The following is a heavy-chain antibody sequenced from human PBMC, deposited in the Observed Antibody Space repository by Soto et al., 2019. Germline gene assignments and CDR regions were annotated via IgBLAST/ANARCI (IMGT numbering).Heavy chain of an antibody. V-gene: IGHV4-59*01. Sequence: QVQLQESGPGLVKPSETLSLTCTVSGGSISSYYWSWIRQPPGKGLEWIGYIYYSGSTNYNPSLRSRVTISVDTSKNQFSLKLSSVTAADTAVYYCARRYYYDSSGYQTHAFDIWGQGTMVTVSS. J-gene: IGHJ3*02. D-gene: IGHD3-22*01. CDR3: ARRYYYDSSGYQTHAFDI. CDR2: IYYSGST. CDR1: GGSISSYY.